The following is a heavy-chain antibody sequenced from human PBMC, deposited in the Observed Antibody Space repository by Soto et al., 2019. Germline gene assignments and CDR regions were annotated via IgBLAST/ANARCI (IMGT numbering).Heavy chain of an antibody. Sequence: QVQLQESGPGLVTPSETLSLTCTVSGGSISSYYWSWIRQPPGKGLEWIGYIYYSGSSNYNPSNYHPSLQSRVTTSEDTTKNQSPRKRSSLTAADTAVYYCARHSSRCPNCYGGVVDYWGQGTRVTVSS. CDR1: GGSISSYY. V-gene: IGHV4-59*08. D-gene: IGHD2-2*01. CDR2: IYYSGSS. CDR3: ARHSSRCPNCYGGVVDY. J-gene: IGHJ4*02.